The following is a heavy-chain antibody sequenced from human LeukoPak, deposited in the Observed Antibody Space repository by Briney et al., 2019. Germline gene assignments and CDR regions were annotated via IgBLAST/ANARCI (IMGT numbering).Heavy chain of an antibody. J-gene: IGHJ3*02. CDR3: ARGGGRARFEI. CDR2: ISYDGSNK. Sequence: GGSLRLSCAASGFTFSSYAMHWVRQAPGKGLEWVAVISYDGSNKYYADSVKGRFTISRDNSKNTLYLQMNSLRAEDTAVYYCARGGGRARFEIWGQGTMVTVSS. D-gene: IGHD2-15*01. V-gene: IGHV3-30*04. CDR1: GFTFSSYA.